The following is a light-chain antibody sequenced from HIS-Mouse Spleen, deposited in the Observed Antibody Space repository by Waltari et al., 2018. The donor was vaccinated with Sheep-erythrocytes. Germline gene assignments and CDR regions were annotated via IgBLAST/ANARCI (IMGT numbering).Light chain of an antibody. Sequence: QSVLTQPPSASGTPGKRVTISCSGSSSNIGSNTVNWYQQLPGTAPQLLIYSNNQRPSGVPDRCSGSKSGASASLAISGLQSEDEADYYCAAWDDSLNGPVFGGGTKLTVL. V-gene: IGLV1-44*01. CDR2: SNN. CDR1: SSNIGSNT. J-gene: IGLJ3*02. CDR3: AAWDDSLNGPV.